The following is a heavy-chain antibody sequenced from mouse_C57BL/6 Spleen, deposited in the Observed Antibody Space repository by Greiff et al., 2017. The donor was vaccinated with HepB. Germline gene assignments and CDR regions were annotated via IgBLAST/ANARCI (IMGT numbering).Heavy chain of an antibody. V-gene: IGHV14-4*01. Sequence: VQLKESGAELVRPGASVKLSCTASGFNIKDDYMHWVKQRPEQGLEWIGWIDPDNGDTEYASKFQGKATITADTSSNTAYLQLSSLTSEDTAVYYCTTYDGYYYFDYWGQGTTLTVSS. CDR3: TTYDGYYYFDY. CDR1: GFNIKDDY. D-gene: IGHD2-3*01. CDR2: IDPDNGDT. J-gene: IGHJ2*01.